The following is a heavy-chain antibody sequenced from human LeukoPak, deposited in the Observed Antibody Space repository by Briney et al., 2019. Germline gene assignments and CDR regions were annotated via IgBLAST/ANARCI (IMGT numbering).Heavy chain of an antibody. D-gene: IGHD4-17*01. CDR2: TSPKGAGA. V-gene: IGHV1-2*02. Sequence: ASVKVSCKVSGYTFTDYYIHWVRQAPGQGLEWMGWTSPKGAGAMSAQKFQGRITITGDTSTSTVYMELDRLTFDDTAVYYCARDYYGILDYWGQGTLVTVSS. CDR1: GYTFTDYY. J-gene: IGHJ4*02. CDR3: ARDYYGILDY.